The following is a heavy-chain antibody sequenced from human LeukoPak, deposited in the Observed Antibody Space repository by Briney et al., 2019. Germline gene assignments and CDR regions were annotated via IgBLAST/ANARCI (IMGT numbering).Heavy chain of an antibody. Sequence: GGSLRLSCAASGFTFSIYAMSWVRQAPGKGLDWVSGVGGSAGSTHYADSVKGRFTISRDNSKNTLYLQMDSLRAEDTAVYYCAKQKVGTGGFFFDYWGQGALVTVSS. CDR2: VGGSAGST. D-gene: IGHD7-27*01. CDR1: GFTFSIYA. CDR3: AKQKVGTGGFFFDY. V-gene: IGHV3-23*01. J-gene: IGHJ4*02.